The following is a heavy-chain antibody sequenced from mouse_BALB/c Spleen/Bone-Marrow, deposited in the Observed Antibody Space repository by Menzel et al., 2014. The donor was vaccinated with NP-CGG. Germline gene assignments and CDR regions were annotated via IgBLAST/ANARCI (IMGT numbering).Heavy chain of an antibody. Sequence: EVQLQQSGPGLVKPSQSLSLTCTVTGYSITSDYTWNWIRQFPGNQLEWMGYISYSGATSYNPSLKSRISITRDTSKNQFFLQLNSVTTEDTATYYCAIDGLYHFDFWGQGTTLTVSS. V-gene: IGHV3-2*02. CDR2: ISYSGAT. J-gene: IGHJ2*01. CDR1: GYSITSDYT. D-gene: IGHD2-3*01. CDR3: AIDGLYHFDF.